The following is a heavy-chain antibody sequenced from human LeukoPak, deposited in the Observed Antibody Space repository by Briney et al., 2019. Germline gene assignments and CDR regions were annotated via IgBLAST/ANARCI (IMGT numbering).Heavy chain of an antibody. V-gene: IGHV4-34*01. CDR2: INHSGST. CDR1: GGSFSGYY. J-gene: IGHJ4*02. D-gene: IGHD3-22*01. CDR3: ARAGPTYYYDSSGYSIRY. Sequence: SETLSLTCAVYGGSFSGYYWSWIRQPPGKGLEWIGEINHSGSTNYNPSLKSRVTISVDTSKNQFSLKLSSVTAADTAVYYCARAGPTYYYDSSGYSIRYWGQGTLVTVSS.